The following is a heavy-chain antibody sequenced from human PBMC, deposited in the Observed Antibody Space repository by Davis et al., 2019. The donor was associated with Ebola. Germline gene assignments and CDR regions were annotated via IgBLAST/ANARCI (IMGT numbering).Heavy chain of an antibody. V-gene: IGHV3-9*01. J-gene: IGHJ4*02. CDR1: GGSISSGGYS. CDR3: ARAGY. CDR2: ISWNSGSI. D-gene: IGHD6-19*01. Sequence: LSLTCAVSGGSISSGGYSWSWIRQAPGKGLEWVSGISWNSGSIGYADSVKGRFTISRDNAKNSLYLQMNSLRAEDTALYYCARAGYWGQGTLVTVSS.